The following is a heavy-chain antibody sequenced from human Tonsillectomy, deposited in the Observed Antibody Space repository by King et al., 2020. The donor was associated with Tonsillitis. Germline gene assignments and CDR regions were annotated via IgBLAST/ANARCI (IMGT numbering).Heavy chain of an antibody. V-gene: IGHV1-8*01. J-gene: IGHJ4*02. CDR1: GYTFSSYD. Sequence: VQLVESGAEVKKPGASVKVSCKASGYTFSSYDINWVRQATGQGLEWMGWMNPNSGNTGCAQKFQGRVTMTRNTSMNTASMELSSLRSEDTAVYYCARGAPAPRTYYDTDHIDYWGQGILVTVSS. CDR2: MNPNSGNT. D-gene: IGHD3-9*01. CDR3: ARGAPAPRTYYDTDHIDY.